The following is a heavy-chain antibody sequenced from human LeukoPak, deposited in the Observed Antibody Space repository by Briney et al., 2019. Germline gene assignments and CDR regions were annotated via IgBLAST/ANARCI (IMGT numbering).Heavy chain of an antibody. CDR1: GVSMSPYF. Sequence: KPSENLSLNCSFSGVSMSPYFWSWIRQSPGKGLEWLGYVYHTGNTKYNPSLSSRLTISVDTSNNQLSLELTSLTAADTAVYYCARGRGIGAANHFVHWGRGSLVTVSS. D-gene: IGHD3-3*02. CDR2: VYHTGNT. V-gene: IGHV4-59*01. J-gene: IGHJ4*02. CDR3: ARGRGIGAANHFVH.